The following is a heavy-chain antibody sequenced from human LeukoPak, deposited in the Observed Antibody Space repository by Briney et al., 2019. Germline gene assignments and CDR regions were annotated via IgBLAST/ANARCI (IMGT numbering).Heavy chain of an antibody. CDR2: IYYSGST. V-gene: IGHV4-59*01. Sequence: SETLSLTCTVSGGSISSYYWSWIRQPPGKGLEWIGNIYYSGSTNYNPSLKSRVTISVDTSKNQFSLKLSSVTAADTAVYYCAGGSTAPTGWFDPWGQGTLVTVSS. CDR3: AGGSTAPTGWFDP. D-gene: IGHD5-18*01. CDR1: GGSISSYY. J-gene: IGHJ5*02.